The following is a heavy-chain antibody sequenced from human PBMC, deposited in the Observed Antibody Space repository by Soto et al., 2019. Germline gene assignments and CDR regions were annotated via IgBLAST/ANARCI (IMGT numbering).Heavy chain of an antibody. Sequence: PGGSLRLSCVGSSFTFNNYAMHWVLQAPCKGLEWVAVISYEGTDKYYADSVKGRFTISRDNSENTVFLQMNNLRHDDAAVYYCAKSGWIYSMASWADAWGQETRVTICS. CDR1: SFTFNNYA. CDR3: AKSGWIYSMASWADA. CDR2: ISYEGTDK. V-gene: IGHV3-30*02. J-gene: IGHJ6*02. D-gene: IGHD5-12*01.